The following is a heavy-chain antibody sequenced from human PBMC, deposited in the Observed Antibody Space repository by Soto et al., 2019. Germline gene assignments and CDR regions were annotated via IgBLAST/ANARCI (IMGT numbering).Heavy chain of an antibody. V-gene: IGHV3-30*18. Sequence: QVQLVESGGGVVHPGKSLRLSCAASGFTFSSYGMHWVRQAPGKGLEWLAVISYTGSYEHYVDSVKGRFTISRDNSKNTLYLQMNSLRGDDTAVYYCAKDPGAEGSGSYPLHWGQGTLVTVSS. D-gene: IGHD3-10*01. CDR2: ISYTGSYE. CDR3: AKDPGAEGSGSYPLH. CDR1: GFTFSSYG. J-gene: IGHJ4*02.